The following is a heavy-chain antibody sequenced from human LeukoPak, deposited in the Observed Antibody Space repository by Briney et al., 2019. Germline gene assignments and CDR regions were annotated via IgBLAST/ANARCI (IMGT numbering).Heavy chain of an antibody. CDR3: VTGHYDSRMYFDL. CDR2: ISWNSGSI. Sequence: GGSLRLSCAASGFTFDDYAMHWVRQAPGKGLEWVSGISWNSGSIGYADSVKGRFTISRDNAKNTLYLQMNTLGTEDTAVYYCVTGHYDSRMYFDLWGRGTLVTVSS. CDR1: GFTFDDYA. J-gene: IGHJ2*01. V-gene: IGHV3-9*01. D-gene: IGHD3-22*01.